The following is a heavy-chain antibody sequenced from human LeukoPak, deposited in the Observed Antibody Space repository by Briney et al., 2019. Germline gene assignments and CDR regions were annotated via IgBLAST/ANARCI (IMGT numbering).Heavy chain of an antibody. CDR1: GYTFTGYY. CDR2: INPNSGGT. Sequence: GASVKVSCKASGYTFTGYYMHWVRQAPGQGLEWMGWINPNSGGTNYAQKFQGRVTMTSDTSINTAYMELNRLTSDDTAVYYCARGNEIFGVETIKIRLDWWGQGTLVTVPS. V-gene: IGHV1-2*02. CDR3: ARGNEIFGVETIKIRLDW. D-gene: IGHD3-3*01. J-gene: IGHJ4*02.